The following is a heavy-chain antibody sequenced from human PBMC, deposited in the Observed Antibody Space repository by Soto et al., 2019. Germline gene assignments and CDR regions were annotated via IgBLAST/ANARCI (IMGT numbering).Heavy chain of an antibody. CDR3: VRLASRIAGDSHGRRKYLDT. J-gene: IGHJ4*02. CDR2: VFFMGNT. V-gene: IGHV4-39*01. Sequence: PSETLSLTCNVSGGSVTRGSSYSGCVRQATGKGLEWIGDVFFMGNTWYNADLKARLTISVDTSNDQFSLRLSSVTAADTAFCFCVRLASRIAGDSHGRRKYLDTWGRGPLVTVSS. D-gene: IGHD5-18*01. CDR1: GGSVTRGSSY.